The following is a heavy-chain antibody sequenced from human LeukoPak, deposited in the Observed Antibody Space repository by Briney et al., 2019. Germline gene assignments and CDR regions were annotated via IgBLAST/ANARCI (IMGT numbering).Heavy chain of an antibody. D-gene: IGHD1-20*01. CDR2: ISGSGGST. CDR1: GFTFSIYA. Sequence: PGGSLRLSCAASGFTFSIYAMSWVRQAPGKGLEWVSVISGSGGSTYYADSVKGRFTISRDTSKNTLYMQMNSLRAEDTAVYYCAEGSITGTYFDLWGQGTLVTVSS. J-gene: IGHJ4*02. V-gene: IGHV3-23*01. CDR3: AEGSITGTYFDL.